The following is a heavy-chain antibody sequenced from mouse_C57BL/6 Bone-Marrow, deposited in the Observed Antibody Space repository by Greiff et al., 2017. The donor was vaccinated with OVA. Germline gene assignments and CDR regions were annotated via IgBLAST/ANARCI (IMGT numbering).Heavy chain of an antibody. D-gene: IGHD1-1*01. V-gene: IGHV1-5*01. CDR1: GYTFTSYW. J-gene: IGHJ3*01. Sequence: EVQLQQSGTVLARPGASVKMSCKTSGYTFTSYWMHWVKQRPGQGLEWIGAIYPGNSDTSYNQKFKGKAKLTAVTSASTAYMELSRLTNEDSAVYYCTRRGSRYLAWFAYWGQGTLVTVSA. CDR2: IYPGNSDT. CDR3: TRRGSRYLAWFAY.